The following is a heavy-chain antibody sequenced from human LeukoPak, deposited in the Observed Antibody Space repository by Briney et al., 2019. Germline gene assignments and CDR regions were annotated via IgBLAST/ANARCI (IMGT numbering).Heavy chain of an antibody. V-gene: IGHV4-59*08. D-gene: IGHD3-10*01. CDR1: GGSISSYY. J-gene: IGHJ4*02. CDR2: IYYSGST. CDR3: AIRRSVTGRYFDY. Sequence: SETLSLTCTVSGGSISSYYWSWIRQPPGKGLEWIGYIYYSGSTNYNPSLKSRVTISVDTSKNQFSLKLSSVTAADTAVYYCAIRRSVTGRYFDYWGQGTLVTVSS.